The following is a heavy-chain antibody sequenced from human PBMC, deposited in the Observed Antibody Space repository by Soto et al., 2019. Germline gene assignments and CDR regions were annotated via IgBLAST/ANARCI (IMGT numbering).Heavy chain of an antibody. CDR2: IIPIFGTA. V-gene: IGHV1-69*13. CDR1: GGTFSSYA. Sequence: SVKVSCKASGGTFSSYAISWVRQAPGQGLEWMGGIIPIFGTANYAQKFQGRVTITADESTSTAYMELSSLRSEDTAVYYCARDLSYYYDSSGYYTQDAFDIWGQGTMVTVSS. D-gene: IGHD3-22*01. CDR3: ARDLSYYYDSSGYYTQDAFDI. J-gene: IGHJ3*02.